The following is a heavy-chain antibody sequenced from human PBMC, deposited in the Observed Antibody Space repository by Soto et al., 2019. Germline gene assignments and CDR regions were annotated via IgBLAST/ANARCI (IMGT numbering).Heavy chain of an antibody. J-gene: IGHJ4*02. CDR2: IIPIFGTA. Sequence: QVQLVQSGAEVKKPGSSVKVSCKASGGTFSSYAISWVRQAPGQGLELMGGIIPIFGTANYAQKFQGRVTITADEFTSTAYMELSSLRFEDTAVYYCARGPSCSGGSCYSDYWGQGTLVTVSS. D-gene: IGHD2-15*01. CDR1: GGTFSSYA. CDR3: ARGPSCSGGSCYSDY. V-gene: IGHV1-69*01.